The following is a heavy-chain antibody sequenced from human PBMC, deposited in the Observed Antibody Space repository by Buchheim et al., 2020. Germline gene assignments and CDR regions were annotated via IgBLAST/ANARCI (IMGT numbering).Heavy chain of an antibody. CDR1: GFTFSSYG. D-gene: IGHD3-3*01. J-gene: IGHJ5*02. Sequence: QVQLVESGGGVVQPGRSLRLSCAASGFTFSSYGMHWVRQAPGKGLEWVAVISYDGSNKYYADSVKGRFTISRDNSKNTLYLQMNSLRAEDTAVYYCARVRFLEWLSGFDPWGQGTL. V-gene: IGHV3-30*03. CDR2: ISYDGSNK. CDR3: ARVRFLEWLSGFDP.